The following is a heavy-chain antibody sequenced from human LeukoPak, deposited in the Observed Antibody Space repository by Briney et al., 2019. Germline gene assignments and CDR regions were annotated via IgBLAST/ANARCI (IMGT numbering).Heavy chain of an antibody. V-gene: IGHV3-23*01. J-gene: IGHJ4*02. CDR3: ARGDYYHTSGSSLLVDH. CDR2: IRASGDNT. CDR1: GFAFDNYD. Sequence: GGSLRLSCAASGFAFDNYDMSWVRRAPGKGLEWVSAIRASGDNTYYADSVKGRFTISRDNSKNTLYVQMDSLRAGDTAVYYCARGDYYHTSGSSLLVDHWGQGTLVTVSS. D-gene: IGHD3-22*01.